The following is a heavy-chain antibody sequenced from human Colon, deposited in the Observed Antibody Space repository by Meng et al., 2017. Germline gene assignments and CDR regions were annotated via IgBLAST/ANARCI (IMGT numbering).Heavy chain of an antibody. V-gene: IGHV1-18*01. D-gene: IGHD5-24*01. CDR2: IAAYNYDR. CDR1: GHIFTSYG. CDR3: ARALRDAYNYFDY. Sequence: QVQMVHPSAEVKKPRAPVKVACKTSGHIFTSYGISWVRQAPGQGLEWMGWIAAYNYDRNYAQNLQGRVTLTADPSTSTAYMELRNLRSDDTAVYYCARALRDAYNYFDYWGQGTLVTVSS. J-gene: IGHJ4*02.